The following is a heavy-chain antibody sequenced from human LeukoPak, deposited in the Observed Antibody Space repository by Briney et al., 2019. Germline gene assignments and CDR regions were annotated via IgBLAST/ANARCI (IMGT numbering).Heavy chain of an antibody. V-gene: IGHV3-7*01. CDR3: AREGWDDSSGYLDY. CDR2: IKEDESEK. D-gene: IGHD3-22*01. Sequence: PGGSLRLSCAASGFTFSSYWMSWVRQAPGKGLEWVANIKEDESEKYYVDSVKGRFTISRDNAKNSLYLQMNSLRAEDTAVYYCAREGWDDSSGYLDYWGQGTLVTVSS. CDR1: GFTFSSYW. J-gene: IGHJ4*02.